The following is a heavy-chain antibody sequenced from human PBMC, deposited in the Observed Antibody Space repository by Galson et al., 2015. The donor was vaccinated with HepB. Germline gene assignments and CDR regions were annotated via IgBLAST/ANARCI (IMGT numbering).Heavy chain of an antibody. J-gene: IGHJ4*02. Sequence: SVKVSCKASGYTFTSYGISWVRQAPGQGLEWMGWISAYNGNTNYAQKLQGRVTMTTDTSTSTAYMELRSLRSDDTAVYYCARDEEEGYSALDRDYYFDYWGQGTLVTVSS. CDR1: GYTFTSYG. V-gene: IGHV1-18*04. D-gene: IGHD2-15*01. CDR2: ISAYNGNT. CDR3: ARDEEEGYSALDRDYYFDY.